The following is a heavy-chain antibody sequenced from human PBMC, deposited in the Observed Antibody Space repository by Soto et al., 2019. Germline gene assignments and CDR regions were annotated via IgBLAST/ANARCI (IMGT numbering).Heavy chain of an antibody. CDR2: ISYDGSNK. CDR3: ARDREYSSMVRGVRGVFDI. V-gene: IGHV3-33*01. CDR1: GFTFSSYG. Sequence: QVQLVESGGGVVQPGRSLRLSCAASGFTFSSYGMHWVRQAPGKGLEWVAVISYDGSNKYYADSVKGRFTISRDNAKNSQDLQVNSLRADDTAVYYCARDREYSSMVRGVRGVFDIWGQGTMVTGSS. J-gene: IGHJ3*02. D-gene: IGHD3-10*01.